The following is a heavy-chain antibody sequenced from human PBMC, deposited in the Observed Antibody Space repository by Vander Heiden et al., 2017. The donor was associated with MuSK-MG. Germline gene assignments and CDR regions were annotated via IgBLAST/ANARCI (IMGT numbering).Heavy chain of an antibody. CDR1: GFNFSSYG. CDR3: ARDIAVAGYYYYYYGMDV. J-gene: IGHJ6*02. V-gene: IGHV3-33*01. Sequence: QVQLVESGGGVVQPGRSLRLSCAASGFNFSSYGMHWVRQAPGKGLEWVAVIWYDGSNKYYADSVKGRFTISRDNSKNTLYLQMNSLRAEDTAVYYCARDIAVAGYYYYYYGMDVWGQGTTVTVSS. CDR2: IWYDGSNK. D-gene: IGHD6-19*01.